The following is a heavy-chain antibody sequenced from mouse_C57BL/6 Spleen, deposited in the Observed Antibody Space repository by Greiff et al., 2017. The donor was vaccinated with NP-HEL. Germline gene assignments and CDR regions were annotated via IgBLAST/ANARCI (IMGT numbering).Heavy chain of an antibody. Sequence: EVQLVESGGGLVKPGGSLKLSCAASGFTFSSYAMSWVRQTPEKRLEWVATISDGGSYTYYPDNVKGRFTISRDNAKNNLYLQMSHLKSEDTAMYYCARDQAKSGAMDYWGQGTSVTVSS. CDR1: GFTFSSYA. V-gene: IGHV5-4*01. CDR3: ARDQAKSGAMDY. J-gene: IGHJ4*01. D-gene: IGHD3-2*02. CDR2: ISDGGSYT.